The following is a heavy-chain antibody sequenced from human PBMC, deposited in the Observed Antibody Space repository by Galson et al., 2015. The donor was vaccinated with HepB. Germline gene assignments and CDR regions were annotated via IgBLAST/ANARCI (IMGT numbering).Heavy chain of an antibody. CDR1: GFTFSSYG. Sequence: SLRLSCAASGFTFSSYGMHWVRQAPGKGLEWVAVISYDGSNKYYADSVKGRFTISRDNSKNTLYLQMNSLRAEDTAVYYCAKVDIVVVPAAPGGAFDIWDQGTMVTVSS. D-gene: IGHD2-2*01. CDR3: AKVDIVVVPAAPGGAFDI. V-gene: IGHV3-30*18. CDR2: ISYDGSNK. J-gene: IGHJ3*02.